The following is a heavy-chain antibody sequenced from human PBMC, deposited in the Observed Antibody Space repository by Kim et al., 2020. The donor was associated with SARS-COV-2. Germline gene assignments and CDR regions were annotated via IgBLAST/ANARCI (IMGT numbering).Heavy chain of an antibody. CDR3: ARESGATYYYGSGSLKLGNWIAP. CDR1: GYTFTSYY. D-gene: IGHD3-10*01. J-gene: IGHJ5*02. V-gene: IGHV1-46*01. CDR2: INPSGGCT. Sequence: ASVKVSCKASGYTFTSYYMHWVRQAPGQGLEWMGIINPSGGCTSYAQKFQGRVTLTVDTSTSTVNMELSSLRSEDTAVYYCARESGATYYYGSGSLKLGNWIAPSGQGTLVTVSS.